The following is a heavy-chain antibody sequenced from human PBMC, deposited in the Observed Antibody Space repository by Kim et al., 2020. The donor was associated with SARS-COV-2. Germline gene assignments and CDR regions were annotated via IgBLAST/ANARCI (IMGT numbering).Heavy chain of an antibody. CDR3: ARGIAVGTIVRGVTRNYWYFDL. J-gene: IGHJ2*01. Sequence: SETLSLTCAVYGGSFSGYYWSWIRQPPGKGLEWIGEINHSGSTNYNPSLKSRVTISVDTSKNQFSLKLSSVTAADTAVYYCARGIAVGTIVRGVTRNYWYFDLWGRGTLVTVSS. D-gene: IGHD3-10*01. V-gene: IGHV4-34*01. CDR1: GGSFSGYY. CDR2: INHSGST.